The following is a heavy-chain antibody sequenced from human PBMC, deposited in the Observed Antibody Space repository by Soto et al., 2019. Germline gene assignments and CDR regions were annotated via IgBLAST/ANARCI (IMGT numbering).Heavy chain of an antibody. CDR1: GFTFSSDG. CDR2: ISYDGSNK. D-gene: IGHD1-26*01. V-gene: IGHV3-30*18. J-gene: IGHJ4*02. CDR3: AKVASGSPFDY. Sequence: QVQLVESGGGVVQPGRSLRLSCAASGFTFSSDGMHWVRQAPGKGLEWVAVISYDGSNKYYADSVKGRFTISRDNSKNTLYLQMNSLRAEDTAVYYCAKVASGSPFDYWGQGTLVTVSS.